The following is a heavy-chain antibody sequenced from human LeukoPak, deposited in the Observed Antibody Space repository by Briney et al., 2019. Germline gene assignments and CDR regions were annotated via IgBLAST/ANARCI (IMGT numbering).Heavy chain of an antibody. CDR1: GYTFTSYG. V-gene: IGHV1-18*01. J-gene: IGHJ6*02. CDR3: AREVRYYGSGWSYYGMDV. D-gene: IGHD3-10*01. CDR2: ISAYNGNT. Sequence: ASVKVSCKASGYTFTSYGISWVRQAPGQGLEWMGWISAYNGNTNYAQKLQGRVTMTTDTSTSTAYMELRSLRSDDTAVYYCAREVRYYGSGWSYYGMDVWGQGTLVTVSS.